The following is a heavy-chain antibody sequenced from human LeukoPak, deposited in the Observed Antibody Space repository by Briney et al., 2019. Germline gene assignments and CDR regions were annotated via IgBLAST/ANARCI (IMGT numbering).Heavy chain of an antibody. CDR3: ARSRYKDNNWFDP. D-gene: IGHD1-1*01. CDR2: INPNSGGT. CDR1: GYTFTGYY. J-gene: IGHJ5*02. V-gene: IGHV1-2*02. Sequence: ASVKVSCKASGYTFTGYYMHWVRQAPGQGLEWMGWINPNSGGTNYAQKFQGRVTMTRDTSISTAYMELSRLRSDDTAVYYCARSRYKDNNWFDPWGQGTLVTVSS.